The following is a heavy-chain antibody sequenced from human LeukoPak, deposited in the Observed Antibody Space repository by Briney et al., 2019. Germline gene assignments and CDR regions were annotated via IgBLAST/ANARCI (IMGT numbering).Heavy chain of an antibody. CDR2: INNDGSSA. D-gene: IGHD1-1*01. CDR3: ARRGTGHGMDV. Sequence: GGSLRLSCAASAFTFNSYWIHWVRQVPGKGLVWVSRINNDGSSASYVDSVKGRFTISRDNAKNTLFLQMNSLRAEDTAVYYCARRGTGHGMDVWGQGTTVIVSS. V-gene: IGHV3-74*01. CDR1: AFTFNSYW. J-gene: IGHJ6*02.